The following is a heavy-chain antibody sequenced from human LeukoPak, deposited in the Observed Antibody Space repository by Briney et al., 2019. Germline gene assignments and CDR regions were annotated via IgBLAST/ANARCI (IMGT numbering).Heavy chain of an antibody. J-gene: IGHJ6*03. CDR2: ISYDGSNK. Sequence: GGSLRLSCAASGFTFSSYAMHWVRQAPGKGLEWVAVISYDGSNKYYADSVKGRFTISRDNSKNTLYLQMNSLRAEDAAVYYCARDPGTFWSGYSYYYYMDVWGKGTTVTVSS. CDR1: GFTFSSYA. V-gene: IGHV3-30-3*01. D-gene: IGHD3-3*01. CDR3: ARDPGTFWSGYSYYYYMDV.